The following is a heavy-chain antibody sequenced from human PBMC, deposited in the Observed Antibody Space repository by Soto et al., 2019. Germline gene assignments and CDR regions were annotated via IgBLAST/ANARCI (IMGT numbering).Heavy chain of an antibody. D-gene: IGHD3-10*01. V-gene: IGHV3-48*02. Sequence: PGGSLRLSCAASGFTFSSYSMNWVRQAPGKGLEWVSYISSRSSTIYYADSVKGRFTISRDNAKHSLYLQMNSLRDEDTAVYYCARDPYQVNTGGALFGSWGQGALVTVSS. CDR1: GFTFSSYS. CDR3: ARDPYQVNTGGALFGS. CDR2: ISSRSSTI. J-gene: IGHJ4*02.